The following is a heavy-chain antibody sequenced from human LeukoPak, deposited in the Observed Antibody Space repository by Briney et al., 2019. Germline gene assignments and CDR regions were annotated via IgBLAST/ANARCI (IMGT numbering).Heavy chain of an antibody. Sequence: SETLSLTCTVSGGSISSSSYYWGWLRQPPGKGLEWIGSIYYSGSTYYNPSLKSRVTISVDTSKNQFSLKLSSVTAADTAVYYCASSSSSYRSNWFDPWGQGTLVTVSS. CDR1: GGSISSSSYY. CDR2: IYYSGST. V-gene: IGHV4-39*07. D-gene: IGHD6-6*01. J-gene: IGHJ5*02. CDR3: ASSSSSYRSNWFDP.